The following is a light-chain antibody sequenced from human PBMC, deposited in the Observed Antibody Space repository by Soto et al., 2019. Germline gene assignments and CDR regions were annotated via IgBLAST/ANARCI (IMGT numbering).Light chain of an antibody. J-gene: IGLJ1*01. CDR3: SSFTSSSTYV. Sequence: QSALTQPPSVSGSPGPSVAISCTGTSSDVGSYNRVAWYQQPPGTAPKLMIYEVSNRPSGVPDRFSGSKSANTASLTISGLQAEDEADYYCSSFTSSSTYVFGTGTKLTVL. CDR2: EVS. V-gene: IGLV2-18*02. CDR1: SSDVGSYNR.